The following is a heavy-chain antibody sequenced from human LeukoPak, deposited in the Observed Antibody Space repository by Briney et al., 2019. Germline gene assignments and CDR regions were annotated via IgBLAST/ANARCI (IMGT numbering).Heavy chain of an antibody. V-gene: IGHV4-4*02. CDR1: GGSITSSQW. CDR2: IYHTGST. D-gene: IGHD3-22*01. Sequence: SETLSLTCAVSGGSITSSQWWSWVRQSPGKGLEWIAKIYHTGSTNYNPSLKSRVTISVDTSKNQFSLKLSSVTAADTAVYYCARSYYDSSGYQNNWFDPWGQGTLVTVSA. J-gene: IGHJ5*02. CDR3: ARSYYDSSGYQNNWFDP.